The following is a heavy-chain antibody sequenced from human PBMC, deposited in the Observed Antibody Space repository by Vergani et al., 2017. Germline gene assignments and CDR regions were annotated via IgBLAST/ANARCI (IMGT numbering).Heavy chain of an antibody. CDR2: IYPDDSNT. V-gene: IGHV5-51*03. CDR1: GYSFTSYW. Sequence: EVQLVQSGAEVKKPGESLRISCKGSGYSFTSYWIGWVRQMPGKGLEWIGIIYPDDSNTKYSPSFQGQVTISADKSISTAYLQWSSLRASDTAMYYCARERAYDYGDLLLGMDVWGKGTTVTVSS. J-gene: IGHJ6*04. D-gene: IGHD4-17*01. CDR3: ARERAYDYGDLLLGMDV.